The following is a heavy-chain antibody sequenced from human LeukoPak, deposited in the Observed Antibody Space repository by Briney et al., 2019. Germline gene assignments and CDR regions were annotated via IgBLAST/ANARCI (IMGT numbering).Heavy chain of an antibody. CDR2: IIPISSTA. Sequence: ASVKVSCKASGGTFSRYAISWVRQAPGQGLEWMGGIIPISSTANYAQKFQGRVTFTTDESTSTAYMELTSLRSEDTAVYYCARGGTFYRGTLLNYFDYWGQGSLVTVSS. CDR3: ARGGTFYRGTLLNYFDY. D-gene: IGHD1-14*01. CDR1: GGTFSRYA. V-gene: IGHV1-69*05. J-gene: IGHJ4*02.